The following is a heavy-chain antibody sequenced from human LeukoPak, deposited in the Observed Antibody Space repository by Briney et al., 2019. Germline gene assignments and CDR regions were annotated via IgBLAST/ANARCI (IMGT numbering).Heavy chain of an antibody. CDR3: ARGLTGDYGDFDLRY. D-gene: IGHD4-17*01. V-gene: IGHV1-18*01. CDR2: ISAYNGNT. Sequence: ASVKVSCKASGYTFTSYGISWVRQAPGQGLEWMGWISAYNGNTNYAQKLQGRVTMTTDTSTSTAYMELRSLRSDDTAVYYCARGLTGDYGDFDLRYWGQGTLVTVSS. CDR1: GYTFTSYG. J-gene: IGHJ4*02.